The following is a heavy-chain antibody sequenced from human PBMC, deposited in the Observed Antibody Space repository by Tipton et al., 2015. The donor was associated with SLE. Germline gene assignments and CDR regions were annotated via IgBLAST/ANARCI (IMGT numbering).Heavy chain of an antibody. Sequence: SLRLSCAASGFTFSSYTMTWVRQAPGKGLEWVSSISSYNFIFYADSVKGRFTISRDNAHNLLYLQMNSLRAEDTAAYYCGVVHWGQGTLVSVSS. CDR1: GFTFSSYT. J-gene: IGHJ4*02. CDR2: ISSYNFI. V-gene: IGHV3-21*01. CDR3: GVVH. D-gene: IGHD3-10*01.